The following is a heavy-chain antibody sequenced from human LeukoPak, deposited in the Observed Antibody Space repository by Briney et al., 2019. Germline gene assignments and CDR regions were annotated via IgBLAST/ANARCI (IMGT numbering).Heavy chain of an antibody. CDR1: GGSFSGDF. D-gene: IGHD3/OR15-3a*01. Sequence: SETLSLTCAVYGGSFSGDFWSWIRQSPGKGLEWIGEINHGGSTTYNPSLQSRVTISIDTSKNQISLRLTSVTATDTAVYYCARQTGSGLFILPGGQGTLVTVSS. V-gene: IGHV4-34*01. J-gene: IGHJ4*02. CDR3: ARQTGSGLFILP. CDR2: INHGGST.